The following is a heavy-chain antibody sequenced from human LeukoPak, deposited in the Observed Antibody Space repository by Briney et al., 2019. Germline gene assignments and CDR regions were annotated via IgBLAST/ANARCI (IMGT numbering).Heavy chain of an antibody. J-gene: IGHJ4*02. D-gene: IGHD3-22*01. CDR1: GGSFSGYY. V-gene: IGHV4-34*01. Sequence: SETLSLTCAVYGGSFSGYYWSWIRQPPGKGLEWIGEINHSGSTNYNPSLKSRVTISVDTSKNQFSLKLSSVTAADTAVYYCARSKKYYYDSSGYPDYWGQGTLVTVSS. CDR2: INHSGST. CDR3: ARSKKYYYDSSGYPDY.